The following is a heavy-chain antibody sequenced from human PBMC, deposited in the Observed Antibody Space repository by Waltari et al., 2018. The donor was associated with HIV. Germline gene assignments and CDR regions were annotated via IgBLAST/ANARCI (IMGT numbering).Heavy chain of an antibody. V-gene: IGHV1-69*01. D-gene: IGHD2-2*01. CDR3: ARGAPDCSSTSCYLSAYYYGMDV. Sequence: QVQLVQSGAEVKKPGSSVKVSCKASGGTFSSYAISWVRQAPGQGLERIGGIFPVFGYANYAKKFQGRVTITADESTSTAYMELSSLRSEDTAVYYCARGAPDCSSTSCYLSAYYYGMDVWGQGTTVTVSS. CDR1: GGTFSSYA. CDR2: IFPVFGYA. J-gene: IGHJ6*02.